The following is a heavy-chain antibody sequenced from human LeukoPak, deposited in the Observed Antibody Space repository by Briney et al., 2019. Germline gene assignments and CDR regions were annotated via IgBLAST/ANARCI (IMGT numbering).Heavy chain of an antibody. CDR2: IKQDGSEK. J-gene: IGHJ5*02. CDR3: ARAASTVVPAALNWFDP. V-gene: IGHV3-7*01. D-gene: IGHD2-2*01. CDR1: GFTFSSYW. Sequence: PGGSLRLSCAASGFTFSSYWMSWVRQAPGKGLEWVANIKQDGSEKYYVDSVKGRFTISRDNAKNSLYLQMNSLRAEDTAVYNCARAASTVVPAALNWFDPWGQGTLVTVSS.